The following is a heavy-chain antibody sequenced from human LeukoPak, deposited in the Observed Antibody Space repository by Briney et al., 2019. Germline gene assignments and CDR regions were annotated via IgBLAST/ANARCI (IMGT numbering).Heavy chain of an antibody. J-gene: IGHJ4*02. Sequence: PSETLSLTCTVSGGSISSYYWSWIRQPPGKGLEWIGYIYYSGGTNYNPSLKSRVTISVDTSKNQFSLKLSSVTAADTAVYYCARHGNWNDGYFDYWGQGTLVTVSS. CDR3: ARHGNWNDGYFDY. CDR1: GGSISSYY. CDR2: IYYSGGT. V-gene: IGHV4-59*08. D-gene: IGHD1-20*01.